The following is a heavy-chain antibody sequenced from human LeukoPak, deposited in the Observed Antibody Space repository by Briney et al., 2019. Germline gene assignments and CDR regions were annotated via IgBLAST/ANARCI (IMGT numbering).Heavy chain of an antibody. CDR1: GGSVSSSFYS. D-gene: IGHD3-22*01. CDR2: VSYTGRT. J-gene: IGHJ3*01. CDR3: ARLLDNDISGDPDTFDV. V-gene: IGHV4-61*01. Sequence: PSETLSLTCNVSGGSVSSSFYSWGWIRQPPGKGLEWIGYVSYTGRTKYNPSLQSRVTISIDTSKSQFSLKLTSVTSADTAVYSCARLLDNDISGDPDTFDVWGQGTTVIVSS.